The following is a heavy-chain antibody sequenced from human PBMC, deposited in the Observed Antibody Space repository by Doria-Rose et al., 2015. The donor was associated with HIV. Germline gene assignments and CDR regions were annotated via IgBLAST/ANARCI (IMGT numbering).Heavy chain of an antibody. Sequence: QESGPVLVKPTETLTLTCTVSGVSLSSPGMDVSWIRQPPGKALEWLANIVSDDERSYKTSLKSRLTISRGTSKGQVVLTMTDMDPVDAATYYCARIKSSRWYHKYYFDFWGQGTLVIVSA. J-gene: IGHJ4*02. V-gene: IGHV2-26*01. CDR1: GVSLSSPGMD. D-gene: IGHD6-13*01. CDR2: IVSDDER. CDR3: ARIKSSRWYHKYYFDF.